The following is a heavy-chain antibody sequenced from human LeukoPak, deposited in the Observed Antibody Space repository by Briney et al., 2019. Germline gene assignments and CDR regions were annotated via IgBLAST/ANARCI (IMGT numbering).Heavy chain of an antibody. Sequence: GASVKVSCKASGYTFTGYGISWVRQAPGQGLEWMGWISVYNGNTNYAQKLQGRVTMTTDTSTSTAYMDLRSLGSDDTAVYYCARLEFAGTHYFDYWGQGTLVTVSS. CDR3: ARLEFAGTHYFDY. CDR2: ISVYNGNT. V-gene: IGHV1-18*01. CDR1: GYTFTGYG. J-gene: IGHJ4*02. D-gene: IGHD1-1*01.